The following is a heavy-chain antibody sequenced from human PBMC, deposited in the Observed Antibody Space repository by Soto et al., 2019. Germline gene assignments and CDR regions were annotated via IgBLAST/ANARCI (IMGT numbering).Heavy chain of an antibody. D-gene: IGHD1-26*01. V-gene: IGHV1-18*01. J-gene: IGHJ6*02. CDR3: ASPWVKSHYYYYGMDV. CDR2: ISAYNGNT. Sequence: ASVKVSCKASGYTFTSYGISWVRQAPGQGLEWMGWISAYNGNTNYAQKLQGRVTMTTDTSTSTAYMELRSLRSDDTAVYYCASPWVKSHYYYYGMDVWGQGTTVTVSS. CDR1: GYTFTSYG.